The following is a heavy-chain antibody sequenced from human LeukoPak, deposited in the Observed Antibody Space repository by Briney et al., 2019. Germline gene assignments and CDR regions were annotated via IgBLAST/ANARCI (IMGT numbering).Heavy chain of an antibody. J-gene: IGHJ4*02. D-gene: IGHD3-22*01. CDR2: IYYSGSI. CDR3: PRVSYYNDSSGYPFDY. Sequence: SDPLPHIYTVWGGHMRIHYWMCMRQPPGKGLEGFGYIYYSGSINYNPSLKTRVTISVDTSKSQFSLKLSSVTAADTAVYYCPRVSYYNDSSGYPFDYWGQGTLVSVSS. V-gene: IGHV4-59*11. CDR1: GGHMRIHY.